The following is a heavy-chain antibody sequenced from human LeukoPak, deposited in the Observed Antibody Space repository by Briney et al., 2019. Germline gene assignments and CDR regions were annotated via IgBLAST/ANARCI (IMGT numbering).Heavy chain of an antibody. J-gene: IGHJ4*02. D-gene: IGHD6-19*01. V-gene: IGHV1-69*05. CDR1: GGTFSSYE. Sequence: EASVKVSCKASGGTFSSYETSWVRQAPGQGLEWMGGIIPMFGTAKYAQKFQGRVTITTDKSTSTAYMELSSLRSDDTAVYYCARLNSSGWFFPYWGQGTLVTVSS. CDR3: ARLNSSGWFFPY. CDR2: IIPMFGTA.